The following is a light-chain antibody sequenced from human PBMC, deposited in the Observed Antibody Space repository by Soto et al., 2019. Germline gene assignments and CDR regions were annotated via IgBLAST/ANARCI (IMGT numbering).Light chain of an antibody. V-gene: IGKV1-17*01. Sequence: DIQMTQSPSSLSASVGDRVTITCRASQGIGIDLGWYQQKPGKAPKRLIYGASSLQSGVPSRFRGSGSGTEFTLTISSLQPEDFATYYCLQQDTYPLTFGGGTKVEIK. J-gene: IGKJ4*01. CDR1: QGIGID. CDR3: LQQDTYPLT. CDR2: GAS.